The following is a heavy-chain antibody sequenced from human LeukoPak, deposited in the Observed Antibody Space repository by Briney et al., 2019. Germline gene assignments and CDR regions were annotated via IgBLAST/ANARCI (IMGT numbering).Heavy chain of an antibody. D-gene: IGHD6-13*01. Sequence: GGSLRLSCAASGFTFSDYYMNWVRQAPGKGLEWVSYISSSSSTIYYADSVKGRFTISRDNAKNSLYLQMNSLRAEDTAVYYCAREAAAGLDYWGQGTLVTVSS. CDR3: AREAAAGLDY. J-gene: IGHJ4*02. CDR1: GFTFSDYY. CDR2: ISSSSSTI. V-gene: IGHV3-48*01.